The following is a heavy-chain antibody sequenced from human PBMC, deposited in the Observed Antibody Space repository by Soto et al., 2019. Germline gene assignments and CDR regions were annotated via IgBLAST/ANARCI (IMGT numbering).Heavy chain of an antibody. J-gene: IGHJ4*02. Sequence: LRLSCAASGFTFSSYAMGWGRQGPGKGLEWVAVVSIGASTHYADSVRGRFTISRDNSKNTLSLQMNSLTAEDTAVYFCAKRRGAGGHFDYGGQGALVTVSS. CDR3: AKRRGAGGHFDY. CDR1: GFTFSSYA. D-gene: IGHD2-15*01. CDR2: VSIGAST. V-gene: IGHV3-23*01.